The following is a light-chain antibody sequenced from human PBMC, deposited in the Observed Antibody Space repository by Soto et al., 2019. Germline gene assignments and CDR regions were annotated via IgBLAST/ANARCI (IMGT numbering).Light chain of an antibody. CDR1: QSVSSY. J-gene: IGKJ1*01. V-gene: IGKV3-11*01. CDR2: DAS. Sequence: EIVLTQSPATLSLSPGERATLSCRASQSVSSYLAWYQQKPGQAPRLLIYDASNRATGIPARFSGSGSGTDFTLTFRSLEPENFAVYFCQQRSNWSRTFGQGNKVEIK. CDR3: QQRSNWSRT.